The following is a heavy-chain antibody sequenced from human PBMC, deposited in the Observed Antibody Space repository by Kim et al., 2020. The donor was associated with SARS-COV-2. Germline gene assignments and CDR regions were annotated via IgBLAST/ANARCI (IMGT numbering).Heavy chain of an antibody. J-gene: IGHJ4*02. CDR3: ARGRYDHGDYVLAD. V-gene: IGHV1-69*13. D-gene: IGHD4-17*01. CDR2: IVPVVGRN. CDR1: GGSFTAYA. Sequence: SVKVACKTSGGSFTAYATNWVRQAPGQGLEWMGGIVPVVGRNHYAEKFQDRVTITADASARTAYLELRSLRFEDTAVYFCARGRYDHGDYVLADWGQGTLVTVSS.